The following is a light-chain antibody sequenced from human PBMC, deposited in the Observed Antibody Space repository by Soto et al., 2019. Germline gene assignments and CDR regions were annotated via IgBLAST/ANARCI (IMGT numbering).Light chain of an antibody. CDR2: GAS. Sequence: EIVMTQSTATLSVSPGERAPLSCSASQSVSSNLAWYQQKPGQAPRLLIYGASTRATGIPARFSGSGSGTEFTLTISSLQSEDFAVYYCQQYNNWPPITFGQGTRLEIK. CDR1: QSVSSN. J-gene: IGKJ5*01. V-gene: IGKV3-15*01. CDR3: QQYNNWPPIT.